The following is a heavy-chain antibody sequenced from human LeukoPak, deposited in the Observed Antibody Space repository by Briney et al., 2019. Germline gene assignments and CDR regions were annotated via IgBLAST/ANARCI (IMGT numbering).Heavy chain of an antibody. Sequence: GGSLRLSCAASGFTFSSYAMHWVRQAPGKGLEWVAVISYDGSNKYYADSVKGRFTISRDNSKNTLYLQMNSLRAEDTAVYYCARGDYDSSGYSKTPYFDYWGQGTLVTVSS. CDR2: ISYDGSNK. CDR3: ARGDYDSSGYSKTPYFDY. V-gene: IGHV3-30*14. CDR1: GFTFSSYA. D-gene: IGHD3-22*01. J-gene: IGHJ4*02.